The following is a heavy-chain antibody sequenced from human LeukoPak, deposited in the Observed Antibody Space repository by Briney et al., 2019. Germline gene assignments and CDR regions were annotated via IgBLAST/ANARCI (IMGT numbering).Heavy chain of an antibody. CDR1: GFTFSSYG. CDR2: ISYDGSNK. V-gene: IGHV3-30*18. CDR3: AKAMRLRGGLFDY. J-gene: IGHJ4*02. D-gene: IGHD4-17*01. Sequence: PGRSLRLSCAASGFTFSSYGMHWVRQAPGKGLEGVAVISYDGSNKYYADSVKGRFTISRDNSKNTLYLQMNSLRAEDTAVYYCAKAMRLRGGLFDYWGQGTLVTVSS.